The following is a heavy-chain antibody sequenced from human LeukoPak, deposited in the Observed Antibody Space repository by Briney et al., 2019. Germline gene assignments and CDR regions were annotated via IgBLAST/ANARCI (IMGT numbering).Heavy chain of an antibody. J-gene: IGHJ6*03. V-gene: IGHV4-39*07. CDR1: GGSISSSSYY. CDR2: IYYSGST. CDR3: ARASCTNGVCNYYYYMDV. D-gene: IGHD2-8*01. Sequence: PSETLSLTCTVSGGSISSSSYYWGWIRQPPGKGPEWIGSIYYSGSTYYNPSLKSRVTISVDTSKNQFSLKLSSVTAADTAVYYCARASCTNGVCNYYYYMDVWGKGTTVTVSS.